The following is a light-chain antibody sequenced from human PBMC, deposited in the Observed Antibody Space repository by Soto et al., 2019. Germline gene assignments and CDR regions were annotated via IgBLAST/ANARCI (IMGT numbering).Light chain of an antibody. Sequence: EIVLTQSPATLSLSPGERATLSCRASQSVSSYLAWYQQKPGQAPRLLIYGTSTRATGVPARFSGGGSGTDFTLTISSLQPEDFATYYCQQSYSTPQVTFGQGTRLEIK. V-gene: IGKV3-11*01. CDR1: QSVSSY. CDR3: QQSYSTPQVT. J-gene: IGKJ5*01. CDR2: GTS.